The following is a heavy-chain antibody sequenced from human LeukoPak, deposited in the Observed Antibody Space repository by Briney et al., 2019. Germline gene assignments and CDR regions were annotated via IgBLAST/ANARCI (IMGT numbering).Heavy chain of an antibody. CDR1: GFTFSTYG. Sequence: GGSLRLSCAASGFTFSTYGMRWVRQSPGKGLEWVKTITGSGDSTYYADSVKGRFTISRDNSEKKVYLQMNSLRAEDTAMYYCTKGILRYLDAWGQGTLVIVSS. CDR2: ITGSGDST. D-gene: IGHD3-9*01. J-gene: IGHJ5*02. CDR3: TKGILRYLDA. V-gene: IGHV3-23*01.